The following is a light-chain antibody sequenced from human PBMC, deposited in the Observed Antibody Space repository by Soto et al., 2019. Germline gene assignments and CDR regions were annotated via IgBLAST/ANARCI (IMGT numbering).Light chain of an antibody. V-gene: IGLV1-47*01. CDR1: TSNIAIND. Sequence: QSVLTQPPSASGTPGQRVTITCSGSTSNIAINDVYWYQQLPGAAPKLLFHRNNRRPSGVPDRFSASKSDTSASLAISGLRSDDEADYSCATWDNRLRGPVFGGGTKLTVL. J-gene: IGLJ3*02. CDR2: RNN. CDR3: ATWDNRLRGPV.